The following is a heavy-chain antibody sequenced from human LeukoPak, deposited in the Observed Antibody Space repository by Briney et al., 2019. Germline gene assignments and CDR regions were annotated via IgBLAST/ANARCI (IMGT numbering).Heavy chain of an antibody. V-gene: IGHV1-18*01. CDR3: ARDQLDDSSGYYHYFDY. CDR1: GYTFTNYH. CDR2: VSANDGNT. J-gene: IGHJ4*02. D-gene: IGHD3-22*01. Sequence: GASVKVSCKASGYTFTNYHIAWVRQAPGQGLEWMGWVSANDGNTVYAQKLQGRVTMTTDTSTSTAYMELRSLRSDDTAVYYCARDQLDDSSGYYHYFDYWGQGTLVTVSS.